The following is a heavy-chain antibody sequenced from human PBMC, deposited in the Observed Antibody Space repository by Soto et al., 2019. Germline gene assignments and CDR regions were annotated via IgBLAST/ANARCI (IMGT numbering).Heavy chain of an antibody. D-gene: IGHD2-2*01. Sequence: RLSCAASGFTFSTYDMHWVRQATGKVLEWVSAIGTIRDTYYLDSVKGRFTISRENAKNSVYLQMNSLRAGDTAVYYCARGRSNQYESRNQPKFDPWGRGTLVTGS. V-gene: IGHV3-13*01. CDR1: GFTFSTYD. CDR3: ARGRSNQYESRNQPKFDP. CDR2: IGTIRDT. J-gene: IGHJ5*02.